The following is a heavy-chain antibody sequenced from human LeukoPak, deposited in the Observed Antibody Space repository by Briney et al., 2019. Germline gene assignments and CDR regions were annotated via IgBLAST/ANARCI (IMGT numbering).Heavy chain of an antibody. J-gene: IGHJ3*02. D-gene: IGHD6-13*01. V-gene: IGHV3-33*01. CDR3: ARGKEQQLYAFDI. CDR2: IWFDGSNK. Sequence: PGGSLRLSCAASGFTFSSYGMHWGRQAPGKGLEWVAVIWFDGSNKYYADSVKGRFTISRDNSKNTLYLQMNSLSAEDTAVYYCARGKEQQLYAFDIWGQGTMVTVSS. CDR1: GFTFSSYG.